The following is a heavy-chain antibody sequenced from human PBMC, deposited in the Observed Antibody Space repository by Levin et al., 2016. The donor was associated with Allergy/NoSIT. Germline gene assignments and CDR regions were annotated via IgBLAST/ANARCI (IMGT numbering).Heavy chain of an antibody. V-gene: IGHV4-59*08. CDR2: IHNSGYT. D-gene: IGHD2-21*02. Sequence: RQAPGKGLEWIGFIHNSGYTNYNPSLKSRVTISVDTSKNQISLRLNSVTAADTAVYFCARRGDWGRYWYFDLWGRGTLVTVSS. CDR3: ARRGDWGRYWYFDL. J-gene: IGHJ2*01.